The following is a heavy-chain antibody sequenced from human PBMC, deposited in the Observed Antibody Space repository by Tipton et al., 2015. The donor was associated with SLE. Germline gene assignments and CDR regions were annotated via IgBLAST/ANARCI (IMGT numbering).Heavy chain of an antibody. J-gene: IGHJ3*02. Sequence: GSLRLSCAASGFTFSDYYMSWIRQAPGKGLEWISTISRSSSTTFYADSVEGRFTISRDNAQNSLFLQMNSLSPEDTAVYYCARRINGPNAFDIWGQGTLLTVSS. V-gene: IGHV3-11*01. CDR1: GFTFSDYY. D-gene: IGHD2-8*01. CDR2: ISRSSSTT. CDR3: ARRINGPNAFDI.